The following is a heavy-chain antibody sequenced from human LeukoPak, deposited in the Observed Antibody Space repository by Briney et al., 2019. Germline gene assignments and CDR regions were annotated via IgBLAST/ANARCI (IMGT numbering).Heavy chain of an antibody. CDR3: AREIGGRSLFLHCSSTSCYTGWFDP. Sequence: SETLSLTCTVSGGSISSYYWSWIRQPPGKGLEWIGYIYYSGSTNYNPSLKSRVTISVDTSKNQFSLKLRSVTAADTAVYYCAREIGGRSLFLHCSSTSCYTGWFDPWGQGTLVTVSS. CDR1: GGSISSYY. D-gene: IGHD2-2*02. V-gene: IGHV4-59*01. CDR2: IYYSGST. J-gene: IGHJ5*02.